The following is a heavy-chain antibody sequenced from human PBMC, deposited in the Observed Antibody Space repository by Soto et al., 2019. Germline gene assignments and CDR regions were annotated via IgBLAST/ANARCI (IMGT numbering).Heavy chain of an antibody. CDR2: IIPIFGTA. D-gene: IGHD3-22*01. CDR3: ARGDYDSSGYYYYYYGMDV. Sequence: SVKVSCKASGGTFSSYAISWVRQAPGQGLEWMGGIIPIFGTANYAQKFQGRVTITADESTSTAYMELSSLRSEDTAVYYCARGDYDSSGYYYYYYGMDVWGQGTTVTVSS. CDR1: GGTFSSYA. J-gene: IGHJ6*02. V-gene: IGHV1-69*13.